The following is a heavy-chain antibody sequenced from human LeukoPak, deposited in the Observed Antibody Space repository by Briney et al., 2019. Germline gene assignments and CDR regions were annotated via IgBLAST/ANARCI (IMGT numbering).Heavy chain of an antibody. Sequence: GGSLRLSCAASGFTYSSYGMHWVRQAPGKGLEWVAVIWSDGSAKYYADSVTGRVTISRDNSKNTLYLQIYSLRAEDTAVYYCVRVRSVSSAWRAFDIWGQGTMVIVSS. V-gene: IGHV3-33*01. CDR3: VRVRSVSSAWRAFDI. J-gene: IGHJ3*02. D-gene: IGHD6-19*01. CDR2: IWSDGSAK. CDR1: GFTYSSYG.